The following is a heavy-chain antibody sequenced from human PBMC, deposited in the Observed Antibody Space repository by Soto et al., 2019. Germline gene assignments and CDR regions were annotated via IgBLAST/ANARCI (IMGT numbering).Heavy chain of an antibody. J-gene: IGHJ4*02. CDR2: ISTSGSHI. D-gene: IGHD7-27*01. CDR3: ASQPHWARPFES. CDR1: GFLFRNYE. Sequence: GGSLRLSCVGSGFLFRNYEMNWVRQAPGKGLEWLSHISTSGSHISDADSVKGRFTISRDNTKHTLYLQMNSLRAEDTAVYYCASQPHWARPFESWGQGTLVTVSA. V-gene: IGHV3-48*03.